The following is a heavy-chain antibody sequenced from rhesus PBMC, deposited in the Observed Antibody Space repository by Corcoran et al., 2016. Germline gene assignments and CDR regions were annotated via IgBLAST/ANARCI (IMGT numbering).Heavy chain of an antibody. V-gene: IGHV4S11*01. CDR2: IYGSGSST. J-gene: IGHJ4*01. D-gene: IGHD1-44*02. Sequence: QVQLQESGPGLVTPLETLSLPCAGSGGSISRNYWSWIRQAPGKGLEWIGDIYGSGSSTNYNPSLKSRVTLSVDTSKNQLSLKLSSVTAADTAVYYCARQGSYLDYWGQGVLVTVSS. CDR3: ARQGSYLDY. CDR1: GGSISRNY.